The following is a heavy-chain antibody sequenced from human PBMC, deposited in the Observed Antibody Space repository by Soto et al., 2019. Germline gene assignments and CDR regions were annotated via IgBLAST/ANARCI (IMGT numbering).Heavy chain of an antibody. D-gene: IGHD5-12*01. CDR1: GFTFSSYD. CDR3: ARGAAQFESGYDEYYYFGMDV. Sequence: GGSLRLSCAASGFTFSSYDMHWVRQATGKGLEWVSAIGTAGDTYYPGSVKGRFNISRENAKNSLYLQMNSLRAEDTAVYYCARGAAQFESGYDEYYYFGMDVWGQGTTVTV. CDR2: IGTAGDT. J-gene: IGHJ6*02. V-gene: IGHV3-13*01.